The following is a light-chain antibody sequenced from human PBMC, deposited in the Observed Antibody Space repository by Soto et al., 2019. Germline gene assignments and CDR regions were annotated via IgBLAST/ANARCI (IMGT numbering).Light chain of an antibody. CDR1: SSDVGGHDY. CDR3: RSYTSSSSPGV. Sequence: QSVLTQPASVSGSPGQSITISCTGTSSDVGGHDYVSWYQQHPGKAPKLIIYDVSNRPSGVSNRFSGSRSGNTASLTISGLQAEDEADYYCRSYTSSSSPGVFGGGTKLTVL. V-gene: IGLV2-14*01. J-gene: IGLJ2*01. CDR2: DVS.